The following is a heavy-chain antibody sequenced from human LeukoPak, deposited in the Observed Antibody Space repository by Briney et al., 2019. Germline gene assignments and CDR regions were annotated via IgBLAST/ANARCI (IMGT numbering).Heavy chain of an antibody. CDR3: ARTAGVLRFLEWLPGYYMDV. V-gene: IGHV3-23*01. Sequence: GGSLRLSCAASGFTFSSYAMSWVRQAPGKGLEWVSAISGSGGSTYYADSVKGRFTISRDNSKNTLYLQMNSLRAEDTAVYYCARTAGVLRFLEWLPGYYMDVWGKGTTVTVSS. CDR2: ISGSGGST. J-gene: IGHJ6*03. D-gene: IGHD3-3*01. CDR1: GFTFSSYA.